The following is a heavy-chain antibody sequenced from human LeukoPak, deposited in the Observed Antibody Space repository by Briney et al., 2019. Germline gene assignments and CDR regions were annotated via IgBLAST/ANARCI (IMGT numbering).Heavy chain of an antibody. CDR1: GGSISSYH. D-gene: IGHD3-22*01. CDR2: ISYSGST. J-gene: IGHJ5*02. Sequence: SETLSLTCTVSGGSISSYHWSWVRQPPGKGLEWIGHISYSGSTNYNPSLGSRVTISVDTSKNQFSLRLRSVNSADTAVYHCASHSRQYDSSGVNWFDPWGQGTLVTVSS. V-gene: IGHV4-59*08. CDR3: ASHSRQYDSSGVNWFDP.